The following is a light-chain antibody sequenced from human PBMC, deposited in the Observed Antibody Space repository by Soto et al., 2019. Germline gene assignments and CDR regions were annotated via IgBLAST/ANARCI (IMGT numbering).Light chain of an antibody. CDR1: SSDVGGYNY. Sequence: SALPQPSSVSVSPGQSITISCTGTSSDVGGYNYVSWYQQHPGKAPKLMIYEVSNRPSGVSNRFSGSKSGNTASLTISGLQAEDEADYYCSSYTRSSTPVFGTGTKVTVL. V-gene: IGLV2-14*01. CDR2: EVS. CDR3: SSYTRSSTPV. J-gene: IGLJ1*01.